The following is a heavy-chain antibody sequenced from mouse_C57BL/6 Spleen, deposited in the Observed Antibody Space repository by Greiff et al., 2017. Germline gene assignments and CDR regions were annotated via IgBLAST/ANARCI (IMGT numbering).Heavy chain of an antibody. J-gene: IGHJ3*01. Sequence: QVQLKQSGAELVKPGASVKISCKASGYAFSSYWMNWVKQRPGKGLEWIGQIYPGEGDTNYNGKFKGKATLTADKSSSTAYMQLSGLPAEDSAVYFCAREGVSTAPFAYWGQGTLVTVAA. CDR3: AREGVSTAPFAY. V-gene: IGHV1-80*01. CDR2: IYPGEGDT. CDR1: GYAFSSYW.